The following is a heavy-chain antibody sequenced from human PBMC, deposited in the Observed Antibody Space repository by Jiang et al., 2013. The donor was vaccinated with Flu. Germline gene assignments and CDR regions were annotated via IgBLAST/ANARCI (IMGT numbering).Heavy chain of an antibody. J-gene: IGHJ4*02. CDR1: GFTFSNYG. D-gene: IGHD3-22*01. CDR3: AKAITSGYYYGA. V-gene: IGHV3-23*04. Sequence: LVESGGGLVQPGGSLRLSCAASGFTFSNYGMNWVRQAPGKGLEWVSSITGGGDSTNYADSVKGRFTISRDNSKDTLYLQMNSLRAEDTALYYCAKAITSGYYYGAWGQGTLVTVSS. CDR2: ITGGGDST.